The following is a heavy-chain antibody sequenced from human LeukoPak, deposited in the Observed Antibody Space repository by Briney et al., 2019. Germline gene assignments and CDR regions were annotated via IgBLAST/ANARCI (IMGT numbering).Heavy chain of an antibody. CDR1: GFTFSNYS. J-gene: IGHJ6*03. CDR3: ARVRGAGLQYYYMDV. Sequence: GRSLRLSCAASGFTFSNYSMNWVRQAPGKGLEWVSYITTRSAIYYADSVKGRFTIPRDNAKDSLYLQMNSLRADDTAVYYCARVRGAGLQYYYMDVWGKGTTVTVSS. CDR2: ITTRSAI. V-gene: IGHV3-48*01. D-gene: IGHD1-26*01.